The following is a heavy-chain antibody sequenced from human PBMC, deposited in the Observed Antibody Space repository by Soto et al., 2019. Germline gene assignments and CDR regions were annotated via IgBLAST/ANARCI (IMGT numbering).Heavy chain of an antibody. J-gene: IGHJ4*02. D-gene: IGHD6-13*01. CDR1: GFTLSSYW. CDR2: IKQDGSEK. CDR3: ARDSSPMARTGVYYFDY. Sequence: GSLRLFSSASGFTLSSYWMSWVRPAPEKGLEWVANIKQDGSEKYYVDSVKGRFTISRDNAKNSLYLQMNSLRAEDTAVYYCARDSSPMARTGVYYFDYWGQGTLVTVSS. V-gene: IGHV3-7*03.